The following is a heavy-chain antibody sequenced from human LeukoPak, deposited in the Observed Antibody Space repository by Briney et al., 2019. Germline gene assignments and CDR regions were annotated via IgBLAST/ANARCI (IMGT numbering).Heavy chain of an antibody. CDR1: GFTFSSYW. V-gene: IGHV3-7*03. Sequence: GGSLRLSCAASGFTFSSYWMNWVRQAPGKGLEWVANIKQDGNEKYYVDSVKGRFTISRDNAKKLLYLQMDSPRVKDTAVYYCAREGLVGYSYGLNWFDPWGQGTLVTVSS. CDR2: IKQDGNEK. D-gene: IGHD5-18*01. CDR3: AREGLVGYSYGLNWFDP. J-gene: IGHJ5*02.